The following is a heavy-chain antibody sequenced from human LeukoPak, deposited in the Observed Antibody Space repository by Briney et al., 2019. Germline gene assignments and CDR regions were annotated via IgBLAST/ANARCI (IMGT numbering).Heavy chain of an antibody. CDR2: IYYSGST. Sequence: SETLSLTCTVSGGSISTNTYYWGWIRQPPGKGLEWIGSIYYSGSTYYNPSLKSRVTVSVDTPKNQFSLRLSSVTAADTAVYYCARHGGYSSSWYIDYWGQGTLVTVSS. J-gene: IGHJ4*02. D-gene: IGHD6-13*01. V-gene: IGHV4-39*01. CDR3: ARHGGYSSSWYIDY. CDR1: GGSISTNTYY.